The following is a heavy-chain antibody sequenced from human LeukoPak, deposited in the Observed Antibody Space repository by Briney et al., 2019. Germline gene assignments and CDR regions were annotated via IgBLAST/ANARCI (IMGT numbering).Heavy chain of an antibody. Sequence: ASVKVSCKVSGYTLTELSMRWVRQAPGKGLEWMGGFDPEDGETIYAQKFQGRVTMTEDTSTDTAYMELSSLRSEDTAVYYCATVRNYYDSSGYYSPYYFDYWGQGTLVTVSS. CDR2: FDPEDGET. D-gene: IGHD3-22*01. CDR3: ATVRNYYDSSGYYSPYYFDY. J-gene: IGHJ4*02. V-gene: IGHV1-24*01. CDR1: GYTLTELS.